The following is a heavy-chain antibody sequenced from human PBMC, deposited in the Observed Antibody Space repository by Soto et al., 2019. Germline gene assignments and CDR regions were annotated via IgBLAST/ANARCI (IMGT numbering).Heavy chain of an antibody. V-gene: IGHV4-59*01. CDR1: GGSISSYY. D-gene: IGHD3-22*01. J-gene: IGHJ4*02. CDR3: ARDYDSSGYWRDDYFDY. CDR2: IHYSGST. Sequence: SETLSLTCTVSGGSISSYYWSWIRQPPGKGLEWIGYIHYSGSTNYNPSLKSRVTISVDTSKNQFSLKLSSVTAADTAVYYCARDYDSSGYWRDDYFDYWGQGTLVTVSS.